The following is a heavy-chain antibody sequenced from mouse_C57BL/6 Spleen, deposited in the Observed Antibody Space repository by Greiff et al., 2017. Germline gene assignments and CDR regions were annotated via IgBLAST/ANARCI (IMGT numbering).Heavy chain of an antibody. V-gene: IGHV1-18*01. CDR3: ARSPMVTTRDYYAMDY. CDR1: GYTFTDYN. J-gene: IGHJ4*01. Sequence: VQLQQSGPELVKPGASVKIPCKASGYTFTDYNMDWVKQSHGKSLEWIGDINPNNGGTIYNQKFKGKATLTVDKSSSTAYMELRSLTSEDTAVYYCARSPMVTTRDYYAMDYWGQGTSVTVSS. D-gene: IGHD2-2*01. CDR2: INPNNGGT.